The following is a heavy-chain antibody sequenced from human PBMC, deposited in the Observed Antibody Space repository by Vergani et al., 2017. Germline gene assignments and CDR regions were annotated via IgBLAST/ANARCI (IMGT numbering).Heavy chain of an antibody. J-gene: IGHJ6*02. CDR3: ARDWQQGIAARPDLIGGMDV. D-gene: IGHD6-6*01. Sequence: QVQLQESGPGLVKPSETLSLTCTVSGGSISSYYWSWIRQPPGKGLEWIGYIYYSGSTNYNPSLKSRVTISVDTSKNQFSLKLSSVTAADTAVYYCARDWQQGIAARPDLIGGMDVWGQGTTVTVSS. CDR2: IYYSGST. V-gene: IGHV4-59*01. CDR1: GGSISSYY.